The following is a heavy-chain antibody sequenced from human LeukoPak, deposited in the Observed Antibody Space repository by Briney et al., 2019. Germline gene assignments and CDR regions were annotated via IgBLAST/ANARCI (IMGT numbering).Heavy chain of an antibody. CDR2: INPNSGGT. V-gene: IGHV1-2*02. J-gene: IGHJ4*02. Sequence: ASVKVSCRASGYTFTGYYMHWVRQAPGQGLEWMGWINPNSGGTNYAQKFLGRVTMTRDTSISTAYMELSRLRSDDTAVYYCARGPHWDPHFDYWGQGTLVTVSS. CDR3: ARGPHWDPHFDY. D-gene: IGHD7-27*01. CDR1: GYTFTGYY.